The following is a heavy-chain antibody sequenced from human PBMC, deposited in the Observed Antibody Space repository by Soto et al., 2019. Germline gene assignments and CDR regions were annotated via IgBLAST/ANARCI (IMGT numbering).Heavy chain of an antibody. Sequence: SETLSLTCTVSGGSISSYYWSWIRQPPGKGLEWIGYIYYSGSTNYNPSLKSRVTISVDTSKNQFSLKLSSVTAADTAVYYCARDPTHSSSWGFDYWGQGTLVTVSS. CDR3: ARDPTHSSSWGFDY. CDR1: GGSISSYY. J-gene: IGHJ4*02. CDR2: IYYSGST. V-gene: IGHV4-59*01. D-gene: IGHD6-13*01.